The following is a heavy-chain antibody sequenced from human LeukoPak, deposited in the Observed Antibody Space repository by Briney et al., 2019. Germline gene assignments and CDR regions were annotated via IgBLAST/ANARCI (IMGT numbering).Heavy chain of an antibody. CDR2: ISNGGNT. Sequence: SETLSLTCTVSGGSFNTEYWSWIRQTPGEGLEWVGYISNGGNTNYNPSLKSRLTISIDTSKNQSSLNLNSVTAADTAIYYCAAVSTRGSPGYHYFFDSWGQGTLVTVSS. D-gene: IGHD3-9*01. J-gene: IGHJ4*02. CDR1: GGSFNTEY. V-gene: IGHV4-59*01. CDR3: AAVSTRGSPGYHYFFDS.